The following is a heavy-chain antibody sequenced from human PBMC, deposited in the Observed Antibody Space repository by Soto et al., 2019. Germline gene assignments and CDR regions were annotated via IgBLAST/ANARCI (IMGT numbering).Heavy chain of an antibody. Sequence: EVQLLESGGGLVQPGGSLRLSCAASGFTFSSYALTWVRQAPGKGLEWVSSITGSGDYTTYTDSVKGRFTITRDNAKNNRFQHKKSLKADDTPIYYCGKDPNGDYFGAFDFWGQGTMFTVSS. J-gene: IGHJ3*01. V-gene: IGHV3-23*01. CDR2: ITGSGDYT. CDR1: GFTFSSYA. CDR3: GKDPNGDYFGAFDF. D-gene: IGHD4-17*01.